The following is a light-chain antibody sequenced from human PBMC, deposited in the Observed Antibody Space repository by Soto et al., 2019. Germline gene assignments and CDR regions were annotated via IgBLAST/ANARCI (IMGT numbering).Light chain of an antibody. CDR2: DAA. CDR3: HQYHRWPLT. CDR1: QNINNK. V-gene: IGKV3-15*01. Sequence: ILMTQSLATLSVSPGEGATLSCRASQNINNKLAWYQQKPGQPPRLLVYDAAIRAAGVPYRFSGGGSGTEFALTINSLQSEDFAVYYCHQYHRWPLTFGQGTKLEI. J-gene: IGKJ1*01.